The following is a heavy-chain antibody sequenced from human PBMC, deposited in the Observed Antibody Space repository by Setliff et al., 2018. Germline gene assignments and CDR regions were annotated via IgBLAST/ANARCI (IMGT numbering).Heavy chain of an antibody. D-gene: IGHD3-10*01. CDR3: ATDGPVLNGDYIS. J-gene: IGHJ5*02. V-gene: IGHV4-59*01. Sequence: SETLSLTCTVSGDSINNFYWTWIRQPPGKGLEWIGYIYHSGGTSYNPSLKSRVTISVDTSKNQFSLKLSSVTAADTAMYYCATDGPVLNGDYISWGQGTLVT. CDR1: GDSINNFY. CDR2: IYHSGGT.